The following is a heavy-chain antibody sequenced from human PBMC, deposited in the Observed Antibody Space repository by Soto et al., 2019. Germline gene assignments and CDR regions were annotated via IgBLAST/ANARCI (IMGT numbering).Heavy chain of an antibody. CDR2: ISAYNGNT. D-gene: IGHD6-13*01. Sequence: ASVKVSCKASGYTFTSYGISWGRQAPGQGLEWMGWISAYNGNTNYAQKLQGRVTMTADTSTSTAYMELRSLRSDDTAVYYCAYHSSSWYAAFDYWGQGTLVTVSS. V-gene: IGHV1-18*01. CDR3: AYHSSSWYAAFDY. J-gene: IGHJ4*02. CDR1: GYTFTSYG.